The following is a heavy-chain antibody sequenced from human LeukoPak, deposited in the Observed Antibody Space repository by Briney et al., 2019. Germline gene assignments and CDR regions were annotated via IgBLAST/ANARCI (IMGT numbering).Heavy chain of an antibody. CDR1: GGSTSTRNW. Sequence: SGTLSLTCAVSGGSTSTRNWWSWVRQPPGKGLEWIGEVHHSGSTNYNPSLKSRVIISVDMSKNQFSLKLSSVTAADTAVYYCARVRGFGADYYYYYMDVWGKGTTVIVSS. D-gene: IGHD3-10*01. CDR2: VHHSGST. V-gene: IGHV4-4*02. CDR3: ARVRGFGADYYYYYMDV. J-gene: IGHJ6*03.